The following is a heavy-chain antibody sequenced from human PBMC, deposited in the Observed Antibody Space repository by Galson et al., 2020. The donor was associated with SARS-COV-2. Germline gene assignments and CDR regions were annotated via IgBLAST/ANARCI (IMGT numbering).Heavy chain of an antibody. J-gene: IGHJ4*03. V-gene: IGHV4-30-4*01. CDR1: GGSISSGDYY. CDR2: IYYSGST. CDR3: ARDRGSGAAAKRLDY. D-gene: IGHD6-13*01. Sequence: ASETLLLTCTVPGGSISSGDYYWSWIRQPPGKGLEWIGYIYYSGSTYYNPSLKSRVTISVDTTKNQFSLKLSSVTAADTAVYYCARDRGSGAAAKRLDYWGQGTPVTVSS.